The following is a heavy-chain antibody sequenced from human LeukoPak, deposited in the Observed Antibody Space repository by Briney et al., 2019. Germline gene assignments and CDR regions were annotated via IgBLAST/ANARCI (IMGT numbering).Heavy chain of an antibody. CDR3: ARNPTSEAFDI. CDR2: IYYSGST. J-gene: IGHJ3*02. V-gene: IGHV4-39*07. Sequence: PSETLSLTCTVSGGSISSSSYYWGWIRQPPGKGLEWIGSIYYSGSTYYNPSLKSRVTISVDTSKNQFSLKLSSVTAADTAVYYCARNPTSEAFDIWGQGTMVTVSS. D-gene: IGHD1-14*01. CDR1: GGSISSSSYY.